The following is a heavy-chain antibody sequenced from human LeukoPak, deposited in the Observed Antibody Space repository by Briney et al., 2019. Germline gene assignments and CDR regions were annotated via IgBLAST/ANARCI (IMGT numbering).Heavy chain of an antibody. CDR1: GFTFDDYG. Sequence: GGSLRLSCAASGFTFDDYGMSWVRQAPGKGLEWVSGINWNGGSTGYADSVKGRFTISRDNSKNTLSLEMNSLRAEDTAVYYCAKVRADYSNYDGLDIWGQGTLVTVSS. CDR2: INWNGGST. CDR3: AKVRADYSNYDGLDI. V-gene: IGHV3-20*04. D-gene: IGHD4-11*01. J-gene: IGHJ3*02.